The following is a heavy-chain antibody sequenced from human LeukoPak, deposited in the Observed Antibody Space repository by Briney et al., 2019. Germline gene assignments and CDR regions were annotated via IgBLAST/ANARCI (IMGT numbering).Heavy chain of an antibody. J-gene: IGHJ4*02. CDR2: IYPSGNT. CDR3: ARGVARSSKFHFSYYFDY. CDR1: GGSFSSYF. D-gene: IGHD6-6*01. Sequence: SETLSLTCSVSGGSFSSYFWSWVRQPAGKGLEWIGRIYPSGNTNYNPSLKSRVTISVDTSKNQFSLKLSSVTAADTAVYYCARGVARSSKFHFSYYFDYWGQGTLVTVSS. V-gene: IGHV4-4*07.